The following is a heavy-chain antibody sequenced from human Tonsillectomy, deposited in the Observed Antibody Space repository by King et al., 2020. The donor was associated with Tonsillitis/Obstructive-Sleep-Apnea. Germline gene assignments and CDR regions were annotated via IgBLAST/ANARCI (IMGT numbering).Heavy chain of an antibody. D-gene: IGHD3-10*01. CDR2: IDWDDDK. CDR3: ARSFPYYYGSGPYDAFDI. CDR1: GFSLSTSGMC. Sequence: VTLKESGPALVKPIQTLTLTCTFSGFSLSTSGMCVSWIRQPPGKALEWLARIDWDDDKYYSTSLKTRLTISKDTSKNQVVLTMTNMDPVDTATYYCARSFPYYYGSGPYDAFDIWGHGTNGHRLF. V-gene: IGHV2-70*11. J-gene: IGHJ3*02.